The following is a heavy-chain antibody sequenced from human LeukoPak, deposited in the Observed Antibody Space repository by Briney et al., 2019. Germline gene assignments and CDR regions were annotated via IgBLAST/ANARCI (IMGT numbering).Heavy chain of an antibody. Sequence: GGSLTLSCAASGFTFSDYYMSWIRQAPGKGLEWVSYISSSGSTIYYADSVKGLFTIPRDNAKNSMCLQMNSLRAEDTAVYYCAGERGYSYGYTPNWGQGTLVTVSS. CDR2: ISSSGSTI. CDR3: AGERGYSYGYTPN. V-gene: IGHV3-11*04. CDR1: GFTFSDYY. D-gene: IGHD5-18*01. J-gene: IGHJ4*02.